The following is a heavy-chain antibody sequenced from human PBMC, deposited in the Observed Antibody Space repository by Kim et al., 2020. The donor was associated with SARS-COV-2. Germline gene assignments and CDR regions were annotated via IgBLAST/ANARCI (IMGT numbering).Heavy chain of an antibody. J-gene: IGHJ4*02. CDR3: ARIVGFYSSSLCN. CDR2: INHSGST. CDR1: GGSFSGYY. V-gene: IGHV4-34*01. D-gene: IGHD6-13*01. Sequence: SETLSLTCAVYGGSFSGYYWSWIRQPPGKGLEWIGEINHSGSTNYNPSLKSRVTISVDTSKNQFSLKLSSVTAADTAVYYCARIVGFYSSSLCNWGQGTLVTVYS.